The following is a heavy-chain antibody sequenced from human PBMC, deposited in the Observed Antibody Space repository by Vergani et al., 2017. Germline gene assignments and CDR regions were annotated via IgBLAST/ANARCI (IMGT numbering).Heavy chain of an antibody. CDR2: INHSGST. V-gene: IGHV4-34*01. Sequence: QVQLQQWGAGLLKPSETLSLTCAVYGGSFRGYYWSWIRQPPGKGLEWIGEINHSGSTNYNPSLKSRVTISVDTSKNQFSLKLSSVTAADTAVYYCARGGYYYDSSGYDYWGQGTLVTVSS. D-gene: IGHD3-22*01. CDR1: GGSFRGYY. J-gene: IGHJ4*02. CDR3: ARGGYYYDSSGYDY.